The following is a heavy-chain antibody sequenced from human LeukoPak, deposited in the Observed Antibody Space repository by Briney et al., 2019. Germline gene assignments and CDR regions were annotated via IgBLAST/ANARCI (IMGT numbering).Heavy chain of an antibody. J-gene: IGHJ4*02. CDR3: ARGLAATLRGVLVDY. CDR1: GGSFSGYY. Sequence: SETLSLTCAVYGGSFSGYYWSGIRQPPGKGLEGIGEINHSGSTNYNPSLKSRVTISVDTSKSQFSLKLSSVTAADTAVYYCARGLAATLRGVLVDYWGQGTLVTVSS. D-gene: IGHD2-15*01. V-gene: IGHV4-34*01. CDR2: INHSGST.